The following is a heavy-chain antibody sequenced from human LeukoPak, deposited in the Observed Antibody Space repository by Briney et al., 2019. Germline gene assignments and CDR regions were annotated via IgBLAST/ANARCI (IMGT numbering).Heavy chain of an antibody. J-gene: IGHJ6*03. D-gene: IGHD6-13*01. CDR3: ARAAGTGLGYYYYYMDV. CDR2: ISSSSSTI. V-gene: IGHV3-48*04. CDR1: GFTFSSYS. Sequence: GGSLRLSCAASGFTFSSYSMNWVRQAPGKGLEWVSYISSSSSTIYYADSVKGRFTISRDSAKSTLYLQMNSLRAEDTAVYYCARAAGTGLGYYYYYMDVWGKGTTVTVSS.